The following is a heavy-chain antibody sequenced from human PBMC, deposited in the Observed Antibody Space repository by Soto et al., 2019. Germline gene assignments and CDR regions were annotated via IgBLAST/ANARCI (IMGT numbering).Heavy chain of an antibody. CDR2: ISAYNVNT. Sequence: ASVKVSCKASGYTFTSYGISWVRPAPGQGLEWMGWISAYNVNTNHAQKLQGRVTMTTDTSTSTAYMELRSLRSDDTAVYYCARVGPTTVTTYWFDPWGQGTMVTVSS. CDR3: ARVGPTTVTTYWFDP. D-gene: IGHD4-4*01. J-gene: IGHJ5*02. CDR1: GYTFTSYG. V-gene: IGHV1-18*04.